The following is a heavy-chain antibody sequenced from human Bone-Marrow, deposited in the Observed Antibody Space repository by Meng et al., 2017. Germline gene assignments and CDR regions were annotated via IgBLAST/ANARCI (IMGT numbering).Heavy chain of an antibody. Sequence: GESLKISCVASGFTFSSYWMHWVRQDPGKGLVWVSRIDTDGSITSYADSVKGRFTISRDNAKNTLFLQMNSLRAGDTAVYFCATGAAAADHWGQGTLVTVSS. J-gene: IGHJ4*02. V-gene: IGHV3-74*01. D-gene: IGHD6-13*01. CDR3: ATGAAAADH. CDR2: IDTDGSIT. CDR1: GFTFSSYW.